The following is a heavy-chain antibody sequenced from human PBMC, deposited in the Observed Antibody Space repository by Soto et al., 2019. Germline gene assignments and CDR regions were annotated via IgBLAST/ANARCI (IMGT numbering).Heavy chain of an antibody. CDR3: ARGPFRGYEYYYYMDV. J-gene: IGHJ6*03. CDR2: IYSGGST. CDR1: GFTVSSNY. D-gene: IGHD5-12*01. V-gene: IGHV3-53*04. Sequence: GGSLRLSCAASGFTVSSNYMSWVRQAPGKGLEWVSVIYSGGSTYYADSVKGRFTISRHNSKNTLYLQMNSLRAEDTDLYYCARGPFRGYEYYYYMDVWGKGTTVTVSS.